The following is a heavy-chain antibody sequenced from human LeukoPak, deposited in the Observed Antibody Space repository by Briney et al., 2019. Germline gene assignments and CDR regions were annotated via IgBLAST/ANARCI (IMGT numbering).Heavy chain of an antibody. J-gene: IGHJ4*02. V-gene: IGHV1-18*01. CDR1: GYSFTRNG. Sequence: ASVKVSCKPSGYSFTRNGISWVRQAPGQGLEWMGWISTSSGNTKYAQKFQDRVTLATDTSTSTAYMELRSLRSDDTAVYYCARDANYAFDYWGQGTLVTVSS. CDR2: ISTSSGNT. D-gene: IGHD3-16*01. CDR3: ARDANYAFDY.